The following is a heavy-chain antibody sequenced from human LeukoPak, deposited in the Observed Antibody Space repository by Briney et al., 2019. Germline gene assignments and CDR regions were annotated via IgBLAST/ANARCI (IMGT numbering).Heavy chain of an antibody. V-gene: IGHV3-33*01. CDR1: GFTFSSYG. D-gene: IGHD2/OR15-2a*01. J-gene: IGHJ4*02. CDR3: ARLQSKYIDY. CDR2: IWYDGSNE. Sequence: GGSLRLSCVASGFTFSSYGMHWVRQAPGKGLEWVALIWYDGSNEKYADSVKGRFTISRDNSKNTVSLQMDSLRAEDTAVYYCARLQSKYIDYWGQGTLVTVSS.